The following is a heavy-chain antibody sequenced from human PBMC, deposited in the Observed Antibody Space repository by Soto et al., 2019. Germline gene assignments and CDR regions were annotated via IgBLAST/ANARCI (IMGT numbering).Heavy chain of an antibody. CDR3: AREWDGDGYNSGWFDP. CDR1: GVTFSSYS. Sequence: GGSLRLSCAAAGVTFSSYSMNWVRQAPGKGLEWVSYISSSSRTIYCADSVKGRFTISRDNAENSLYLQMNSLRAEDTAVYYCAREWDGDGYNSGWFDPWGQGTLVTVSS. D-gene: IGHD5-12*01. CDR2: ISSSSRTI. J-gene: IGHJ5*02. V-gene: IGHV3-48*01.